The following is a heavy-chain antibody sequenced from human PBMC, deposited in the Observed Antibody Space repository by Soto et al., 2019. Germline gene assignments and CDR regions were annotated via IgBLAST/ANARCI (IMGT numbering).Heavy chain of an antibody. CDR2: ISAYNGNT. J-gene: IGHJ4*02. CDR3: ARDMRAIAVAGPNLDY. CDR1: GYTFTSYG. D-gene: IGHD6-19*01. V-gene: IGHV1-18*01. Sequence: ASVKVSCKASGYTFTSYGISWVRQAPGQGLEWMGWISAYNGNTNYAQKLQGRVTMTTDTSTSTAYMELRSLRSDDTAVYYCARDMRAIAVAGPNLDYWGQGTLVTVSS.